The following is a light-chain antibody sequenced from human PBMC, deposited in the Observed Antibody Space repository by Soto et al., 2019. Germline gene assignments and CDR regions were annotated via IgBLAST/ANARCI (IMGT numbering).Light chain of an antibody. CDR1: QSISSW. CDR3: QQYNSDPYT. CDR2: KAS. V-gene: IGKV1-5*03. Sequence: DIQMTQSPSTLSASVGDRVTITCRASQSISSWLAWYQQKPGKAPKLLIYKASSLESGVPSSFRGSGFGTEFTLTISSLQPDDFATYYCQQYNSDPYTFGQGTKLEIK. J-gene: IGKJ2*01.